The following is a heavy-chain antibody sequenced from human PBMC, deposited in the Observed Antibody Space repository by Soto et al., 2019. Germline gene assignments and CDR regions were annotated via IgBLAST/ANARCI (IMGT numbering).Heavy chain of an antibody. V-gene: IGHV3-23*01. CDR2: IVGGGETT. J-gene: IGHJ4*02. D-gene: IGHD2-21*01. CDR1: GFTFGDYA. Sequence: EVQLLESGGGLVQPGGSLRLSCAASGFTFGDYAMSWIRQAPGQGLEWVSAIVGGGETTWYADSVKGRFTISRDNSTDSLYLQMTSLRADDTAVYYCAKSYSWRFHNWGQGTQVTVSS. CDR3: AKSYSWRFHN.